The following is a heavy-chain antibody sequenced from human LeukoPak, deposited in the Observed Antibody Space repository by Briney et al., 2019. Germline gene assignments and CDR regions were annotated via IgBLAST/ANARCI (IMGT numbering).Heavy chain of an antibody. Sequence: GGSLRLSCAASGFTFSSYSMNWVRQAPGKGLEWVSSISSSSSYIYYADSVRGRFTISRDNAKNSLFLQMNSLRGEDTAVYYCASSSHYYYYMDVWGKGTTVTISS. CDR2: ISSSSSYI. CDR3: ASSSHYYYYMDV. D-gene: IGHD1-1*01. CDR1: GFTFSSYS. V-gene: IGHV3-21*01. J-gene: IGHJ6*03.